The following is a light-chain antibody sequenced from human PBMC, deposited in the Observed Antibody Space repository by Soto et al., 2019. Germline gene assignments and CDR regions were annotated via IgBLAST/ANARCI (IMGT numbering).Light chain of an antibody. V-gene: IGLV2-8*01. CDR1: SSDVGGYNY. J-gene: IGLJ2*01. Sequence: QSALTQPPSASGSPGQSVTISCTGTSSDVGGYNYVSWYQQHPGRAPKLMIYEVSKRPSGVPDRFSGSKSGDTGTLTVSGIQAEDEADYYCSSYAGSNNLVFGGGTKVTVL. CDR2: EVS. CDR3: SSYAGSNNLV.